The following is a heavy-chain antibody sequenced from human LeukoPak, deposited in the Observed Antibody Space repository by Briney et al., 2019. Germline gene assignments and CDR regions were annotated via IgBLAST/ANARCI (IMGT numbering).Heavy chain of an antibody. Sequence: PGGSLRLSCAASGFTFSSYAMSWVRQAPGKGLEWLSTITSGSSTYYSDSVKGRFTISRDNSENMFYLQMNSLRVEDTAVYFCAKDRPNYYGSNGHYYRRDGDYWGQGTLVTVSS. CDR3: AKDRPNYYGSNGHYYRRDGDY. V-gene: IGHV3-23*01. CDR2: ITSGSST. J-gene: IGHJ4*02. CDR1: GFTFSSYA. D-gene: IGHD3-22*01.